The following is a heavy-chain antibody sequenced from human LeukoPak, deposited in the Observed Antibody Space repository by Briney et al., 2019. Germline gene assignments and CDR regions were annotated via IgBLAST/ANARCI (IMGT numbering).Heavy chain of an antibody. CDR1: GFTFDHYA. Sequence: GRSLRLSCAASGFTFDHYAMHWVRQDPGKGLEWVAGISRNSGSIGYADSVKGRFTISRDNAKNSLYLQMNSLRAEDTALYSCAKDYNYDFWSGLPGSFDYWGQGTLVTVSS. V-gene: IGHV3-9*01. J-gene: IGHJ4*02. D-gene: IGHD3-3*01. CDR2: ISRNSGSI. CDR3: AKDYNYDFWSGLPGSFDY.